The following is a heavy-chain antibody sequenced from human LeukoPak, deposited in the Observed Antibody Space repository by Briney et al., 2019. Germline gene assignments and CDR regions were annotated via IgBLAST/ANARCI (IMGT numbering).Heavy chain of an antibody. V-gene: IGHV3-21*04. CDR2: ISSSSSYI. Sequence: GGSLRLSCAASGFTFSSYSMNWVRQAPGKGLEWVSSISSSSSYIYYADSVKGRFTISRDNAKNSLYLQMNSLRAEDTALYYCARERGYSSGWYNYWGQGTLVTVSS. CDR1: GFTFSSYS. CDR3: ARERGYSSGWYNY. D-gene: IGHD6-19*01. J-gene: IGHJ4*02.